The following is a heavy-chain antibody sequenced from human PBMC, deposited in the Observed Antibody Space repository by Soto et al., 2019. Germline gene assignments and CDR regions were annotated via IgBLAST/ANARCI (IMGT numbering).Heavy chain of an antibody. CDR1: GFTFRNAW. CDR3: TTVNPYICDSSGHCY. Sequence: VPLRPPCAVSGFTFRNAWMNGVRQAPGKGLEWSGRMKKRAENGTTDHATPVKGRFTISRDDSINTLYLQMNSLKTEDTAGYYCTTVNPYICDSSGHCYWGQGP. V-gene: IGHV3-15*01. CDR2: MKKRAENGTT. J-gene: IGHJ4*02. D-gene: IGHD3-22*01.